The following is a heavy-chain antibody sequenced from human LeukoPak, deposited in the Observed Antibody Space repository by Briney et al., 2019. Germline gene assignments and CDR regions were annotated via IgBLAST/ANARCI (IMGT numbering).Heavy chain of an antibody. J-gene: IGHJ5*02. CDR1: GGSISTSSYY. D-gene: IGHD5-12*01. V-gene: IGHV4-39*01. CDR3: ARASGSESDWFDP. CDR2: IYYRGYT. Sequence: SETLSLTCSVSGGSISTSSYYWGWIRQPPGRGLEWIGSIYYRGYTNNNPSLKSRVTISVDTSKNQFSLNLSSVTAADTAMYYCARASGSESDWFDPWGQGALVTVSS.